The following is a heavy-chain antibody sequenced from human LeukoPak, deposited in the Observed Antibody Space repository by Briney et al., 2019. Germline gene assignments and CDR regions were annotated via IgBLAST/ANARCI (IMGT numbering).Heavy chain of an antibody. Sequence: SETLSLRCTGPAGSISSYYGSWIRQPPGKVMGRSGEIYYSGSTNYNPSLKSRVTISVDTSKNQFSLKLSSVTAADTAVYYCARARPGYGGNYYFDYWGQGTLVTVSS. D-gene: IGHD4-23*01. CDR3: ARARPGYGGNYYFDY. J-gene: IGHJ4*02. V-gene: IGHV4-59*01. CDR1: AGSISSYY. CDR2: IYYSGST.